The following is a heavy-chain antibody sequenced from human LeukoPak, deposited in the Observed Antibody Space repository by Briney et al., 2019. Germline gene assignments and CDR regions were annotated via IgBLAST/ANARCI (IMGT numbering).Heavy chain of an antibody. Sequence: SETLSLTCTVSGGSISSYYWSWIRQPPGKGLEWIGYIYYSGSTNYNPSLKSRVTISVDTSKNQFSLKLSSVTAADTAVYYCRATYYDSSGYYYGFDYWGQGTLVTVSS. D-gene: IGHD3-22*01. CDR1: GGSISSYY. V-gene: IGHV4-59*01. J-gene: IGHJ4*02. CDR3: RATYYDSSGYYYGFDY. CDR2: IYYSGST.